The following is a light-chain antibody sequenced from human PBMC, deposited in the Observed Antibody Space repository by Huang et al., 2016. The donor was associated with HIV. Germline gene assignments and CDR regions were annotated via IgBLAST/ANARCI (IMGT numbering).Light chain of an antibody. V-gene: IGKV1-8*01. J-gene: IGKJ1*01. CDR1: QDINNF. CDR3: QQYYSYRT. Sequence: AIWMTQSPSSLSASTGDRVNITCRASQDINNFLAWDQQKPGKAPNLLIYAASILETGVPSRFSGSGSGTEFNLSISCLQSEDFATYYCQQYYSYRTFGQGTQVEIK. CDR2: AAS.